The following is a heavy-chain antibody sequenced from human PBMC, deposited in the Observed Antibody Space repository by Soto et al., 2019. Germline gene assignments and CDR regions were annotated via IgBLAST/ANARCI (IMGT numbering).Heavy chain of an antibody. J-gene: IGHJ4*02. CDR3: ATRSPAFDY. CDR2: INAANGNT. Sequence: GASVKVSCKASGYTFTNYAMHLLRQAPGQSLEWMGWINAANGNTEYSQNFQGRVTITRDTSASTAYMELRSLRSDDTAVYYCATRSPAFDYWGQGTLVTVSS. V-gene: IGHV1-3*01. CDR1: GYTFTNYA.